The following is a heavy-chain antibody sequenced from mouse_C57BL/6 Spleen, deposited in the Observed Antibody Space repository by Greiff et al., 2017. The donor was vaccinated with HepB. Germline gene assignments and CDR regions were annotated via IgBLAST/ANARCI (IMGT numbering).Heavy chain of an antibody. CDR3: ARSPITTVVATDYAMDY. D-gene: IGHD1-1*01. Sequence: EVQLVESGPELVKPGASVKISCKASGYSFTDYNMNWVKQSNGKSLEWIGVINPNYGTTSYNQKFKGKATLTVDQSSSTAYMQLNSLTSEDSAVYYWARSPITTVVATDYAMDYWGQGTSVTVSS. CDR2: INPNYGTT. J-gene: IGHJ4*01. V-gene: IGHV1-39*01. CDR1: GYSFTDYN.